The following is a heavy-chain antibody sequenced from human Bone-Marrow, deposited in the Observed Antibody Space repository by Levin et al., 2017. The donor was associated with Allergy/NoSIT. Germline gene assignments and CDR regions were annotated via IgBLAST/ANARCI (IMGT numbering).Heavy chain of an antibody. J-gene: IGHJ4*02. V-gene: IGHV3-30*18. D-gene: IGHD6-19*01. CDR2: ISYDGSAK. CDR1: GFTFSNYG. CDR3: AKLLPWLVLTAPFDY. Sequence: GGSLRLSCAVSGFTFSNYGMHWVRQAPGKGLEWVALISYDGSAKDYADSVKGCFTISRDSSKNTRFLQMNGLRAEDTAVYYCAKLLPWLVLTAPFDYWGQGTLVTVSS.